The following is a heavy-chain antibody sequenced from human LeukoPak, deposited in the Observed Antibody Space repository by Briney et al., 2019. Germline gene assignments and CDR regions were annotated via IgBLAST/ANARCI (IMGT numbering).Heavy chain of an antibody. D-gene: IGHD4-17*01. Sequence: GGSLRLSCAASGFTVGDAWMSWVRQAPGKGLEWVGRIKSKIDGGTTDYAAPVKGRFTISRDASKGTLYLQMSSLKTEDTAVYYCAADPIPDYGDARGDAFDIWGQGTMVTVSS. CDR3: AADPIPDYGDARGDAFDI. CDR1: GFTVGDAW. CDR2: IKSKIDGGTT. J-gene: IGHJ3*02. V-gene: IGHV3-15*01.